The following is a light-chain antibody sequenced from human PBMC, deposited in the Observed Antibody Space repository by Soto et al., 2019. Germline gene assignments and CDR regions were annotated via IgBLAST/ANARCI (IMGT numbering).Light chain of an antibody. V-gene: IGKV3-20*01. CDR3: QQYGTSRT. CDR2: GAS. CDR1: QSVNTN. J-gene: IGKJ1*01. Sequence: EIVLTQSPGTLSLSPGERATLSCRASQSVNTNLAWYQQKPGQAPRLLIYGASTRTAGIPDRFTGSGSGTDFTLTISRLEPEDFAVYYCQQYGTSRTFGQGTKVDIK.